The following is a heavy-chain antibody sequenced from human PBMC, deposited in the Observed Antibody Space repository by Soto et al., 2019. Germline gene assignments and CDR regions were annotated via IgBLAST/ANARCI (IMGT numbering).Heavy chain of an antibody. CDR1: GFTFSSYG. J-gene: IGHJ6*02. Sequence: HPGGSLRLSCAASGFTFSSYGMHWVRQAPGKGLEWVAVIWYDGSNKYYADSVKGRFTISRDNSKNTLYLQMNSLRAEDTAVYYCARETGGHYYYGMDVWGQGTTVTVSS. V-gene: IGHV3-33*01. D-gene: IGHD3-16*01. CDR3: ARETGGHYYYGMDV. CDR2: IWYDGSNK.